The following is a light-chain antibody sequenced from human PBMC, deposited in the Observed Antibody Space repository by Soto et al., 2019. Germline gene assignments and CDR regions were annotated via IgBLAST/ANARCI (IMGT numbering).Light chain of an antibody. CDR3: AAWDDSFNWV. CDR1: SSNIGSNT. Sequence: QLVLTQPPSASGTPGQRVTISCSGSSSNIGSNTVNWYQQLPGTAPKVLIYSDNQRPSGVPDRFSGSKSGTSASLAIIGLQSEDEADYYCAAWDDSFNWVFGGGTKVTVL. J-gene: IGLJ3*02. CDR2: SDN. V-gene: IGLV1-44*01.